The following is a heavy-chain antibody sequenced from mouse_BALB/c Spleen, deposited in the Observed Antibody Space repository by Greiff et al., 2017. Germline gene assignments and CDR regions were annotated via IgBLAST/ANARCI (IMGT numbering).Heavy chain of an antibody. Sequence: VQLQQSGPGLVAPSQSLSITCTVSGFSLTGYGVNWVRQPPGKGLEWLGMIWGDGSTDYNSALKSRLSISKDNSKSQVFLKMHSLQTDDTARYYCARDKGNGTYFDYWGQGTTLTVSS. V-gene: IGHV2-6-7*01. CDR1: GFSLTGYG. D-gene: IGHD2-1*01. CDR3: ARDKGNGTYFDY. CDR2: IWGDGST. J-gene: IGHJ2*01.